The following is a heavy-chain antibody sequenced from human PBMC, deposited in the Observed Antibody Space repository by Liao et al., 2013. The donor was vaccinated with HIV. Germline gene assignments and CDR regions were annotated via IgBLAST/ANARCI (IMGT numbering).Heavy chain of an antibody. J-gene: IGHJ3*02. CDR1: GGSFSGYY. D-gene: IGHD4-17*01. V-gene: IGHV4-34*01. CDR2: INHSGST. CDR3: ARGLRYRLRGAFDI. Sequence: QVQLQQWGAGLLKPSETLSLTCAVYGGSFSGYYWSWIRQPPGKGLEWIGEINHSGSTNYNPSLKSRVTISVDTSKNQFSLKLSSVTAADTAVYYCARGLRYRLRGAFDIWGQGTMVTVSS.